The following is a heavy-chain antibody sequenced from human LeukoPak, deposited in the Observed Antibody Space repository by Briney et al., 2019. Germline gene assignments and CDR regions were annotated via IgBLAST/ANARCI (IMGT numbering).Heavy chain of an antibody. Sequence: GASVKVSCKASGGTFSSYAISWVRQAPGQGLEWMGGIIPIFGTANYAQKFQGRVTITADESTSTAYMELSSLRSEDTAVYYCARRRYSSSSFFDYYYYGMDVWGQGTTVTVSS. D-gene: IGHD6-6*01. CDR3: ARRRYSSSSFFDYYYYGMDV. V-gene: IGHV1-69*13. CDR2: IIPIFGTA. J-gene: IGHJ6*02. CDR1: GGTFSSYA.